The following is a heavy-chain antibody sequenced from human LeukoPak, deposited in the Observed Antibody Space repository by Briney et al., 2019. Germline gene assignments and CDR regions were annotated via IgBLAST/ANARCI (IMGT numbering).Heavy chain of an antibody. J-gene: IGHJ4*02. CDR3: ARDSSGWY. V-gene: IGHV3-30-3*01. Sequence: GGSLRLSCAASGFTLSSYAMHWVRQAPGKGLEWVAVISYDGSNKYYADSVKGRFTISRDNSKNTLYLQMNSLRAEDTAVYYCARDSSGWYWGQGTLVTVSS. CDR2: ISYDGSNK. CDR1: GFTLSSYA. D-gene: IGHD6-19*01.